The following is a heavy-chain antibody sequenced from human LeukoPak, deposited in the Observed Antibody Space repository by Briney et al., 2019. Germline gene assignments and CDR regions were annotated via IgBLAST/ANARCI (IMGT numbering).Heavy chain of an antibody. D-gene: IGHD6-19*01. Sequence: GGSLRLSCAASGFTFSSFEMDWVRQAAGKGLEWVSYINSGGSTMYYADSVKGRFTISRDNAKNSLYLQMNSLRAEDTAVYYCARGEAVAAAEIFQHWGQGTLVTVSS. CDR3: ARGEAVAAAEIFQH. J-gene: IGHJ1*01. V-gene: IGHV3-48*03. CDR2: INSGGSTM. CDR1: GFTFSSFE.